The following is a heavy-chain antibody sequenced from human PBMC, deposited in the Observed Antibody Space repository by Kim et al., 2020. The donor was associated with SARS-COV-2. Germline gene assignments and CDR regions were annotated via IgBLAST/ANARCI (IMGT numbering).Heavy chain of an antibody. CDR3: ARDRVLWFRDGFDP. V-gene: IGHV1-46*01. J-gene: IGHJ5*02. Sequence: AQKFQGRVTMTRDTSTSTVYLELSSLRSEDTAVYYCARDRVLWFRDGFDPWGQGTLVTVSS. D-gene: IGHD3-10*01.